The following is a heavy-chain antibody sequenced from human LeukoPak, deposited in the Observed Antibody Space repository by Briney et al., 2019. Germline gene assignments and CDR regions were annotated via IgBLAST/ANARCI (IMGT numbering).Heavy chain of an antibody. CDR1: GFTFSDYY. CDR3: ARVGPHPHYGDFPLGY. V-gene: IGHV3-11*01. Sequence: GGSLRLSCAASGFTFSDYYMGWIRQAPGKGLEWVSYISSSGSTIYYADSVKGRFTISRDNAKNSLYLQMNSLRAEDTAVYYCARVGPHPHYGDFPLGYWGQGTLVTVSS. J-gene: IGHJ4*02. CDR2: ISSSGSTI. D-gene: IGHD4-17*01.